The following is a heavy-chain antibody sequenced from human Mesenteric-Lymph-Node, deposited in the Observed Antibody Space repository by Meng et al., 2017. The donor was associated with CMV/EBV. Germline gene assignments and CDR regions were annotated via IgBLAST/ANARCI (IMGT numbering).Heavy chain of an antibody. V-gene: IGHV3-21*01. CDR2: ISRSSSYI. Sequence: GESLKISCAVSGFIFSSYSMDWVRQAPGRGLEWVSSISRSSSYIYYADSVKGRFTISRDNAKNSLYLQMNSLRAEDTAVYYCARLTGYQLLYYFDYWGQGTLVTVSS. J-gene: IGHJ4*02. D-gene: IGHD2-2*01. CDR1: GFIFSSYS. CDR3: ARLTGYQLLYYFDY.